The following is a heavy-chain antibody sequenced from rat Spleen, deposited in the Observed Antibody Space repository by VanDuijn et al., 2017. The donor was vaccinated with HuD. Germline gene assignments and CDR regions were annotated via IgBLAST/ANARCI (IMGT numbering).Heavy chain of an antibody. CDR3: VQWNSRYFTY. V-gene: IGHV5-27*01. J-gene: IGHJ2*01. Sequence: EVHLVESGGGLVQPGRSLKLSCAASGFTFSNYYMAWVRQAPTKGLEWVAYISTGGGSTYYRDSVKGRFTISRDNAKNTLYLEMDSLRSDDTAAYYCVQWNSRYFTYWGQGVMVTVSS. CDR2: ISTGGGST. D-gene: IGHD4-4*01. CDR1: GFTFSNYY.